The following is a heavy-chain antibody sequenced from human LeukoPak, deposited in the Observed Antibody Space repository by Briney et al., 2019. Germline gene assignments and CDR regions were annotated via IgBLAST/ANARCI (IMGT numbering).Heavy chain of an antibody. J-gene: IGHJ3*02. CDR3: ARERGAENYYDSSGYYSDAFDI. CDR1: GGSINRGGYS. V-gene: IGHV4-30-2*01. D-gene: IGHD3-22*01. CDR2: IYHREST. Sequence: SETLSLTCAVSGGSINRGGYSWSWIRQPPGQGVERIGYIYHRESTYYNPSLKSRVTISVDRSKTQFSLKLSSVTAADTAVYYWARERGAENYYDSSGYYSDAFDIWGQGTMVTVSS.